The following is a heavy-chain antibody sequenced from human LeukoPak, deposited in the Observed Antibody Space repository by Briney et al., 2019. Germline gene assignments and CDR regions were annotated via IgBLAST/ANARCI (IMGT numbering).Heavy chain of an antibody. J-gene: IGHJ4*02. V-gene: IGHV4-39*01. CDR3: ASPVYYYDSSGYYFDY. CDR1: GGSISSSSYY. Sequence: PSETLSLTCTVSGGSISSSSYYWGWIRQPPGKGLEWIGSIYYSGSTYYNPSLKSRVTISVDTSKNQFSLKLSSVTAADTAVYYCASPVYYYDSSGYYFDYWGQGTLVTVSS. CDR2: IYYSGST. D-gene: IGHD3-22*01.